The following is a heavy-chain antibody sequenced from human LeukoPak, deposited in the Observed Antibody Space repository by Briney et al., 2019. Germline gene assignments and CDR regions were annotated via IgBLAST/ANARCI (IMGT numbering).Heavy chain of an antibody. J-gene: IGHJ4*02. D-gene: IGHD3-3*01. Sequence: PGGSLGLSCAASGLTFSSYALSWVRQAPGKGLEWVSAISGSGGSTYYADSVKGRFTISRDNSKNTLYLQMNSLRAEDTAVYYCAKEDDFWSGYNYWGQGTLVTVSS. V-gene: IGHV3-23*01. CDR3: AKEDDFWSGYNY. CDR1: GLTFSSYA. CDR2: ISGSGGST.